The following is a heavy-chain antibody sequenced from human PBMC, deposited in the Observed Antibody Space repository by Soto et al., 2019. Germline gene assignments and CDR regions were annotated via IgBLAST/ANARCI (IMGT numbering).Heavy chain of an antibody. Sequence: EVQLVESGGGLVQPGGSLRLSCAASGFTFSSYWMHWVRQAPGKGLVWVSRINSDGSSTSYADSVKGRFTISRDNAKNTLHLQMDSLRVEDTAVYYCAREYYDDIWGSYRYQGPFDYWGQGTLVTVSS. CDR1: GFTFSSYW. D-gene: IGHD3-16*02. J-gene: IGHJ4*02. V-gene: IGHV3-74*01. CDR3: AREYYDDIWGSYRYQGPFDY. CDR2: INSDGSST.